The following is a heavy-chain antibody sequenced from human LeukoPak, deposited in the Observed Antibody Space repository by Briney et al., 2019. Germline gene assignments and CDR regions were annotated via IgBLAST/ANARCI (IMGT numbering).Heavy chain of an antibody. D-gene: IGHD6-13*01. J-gene: IGHJ6*02. CDR2: FDPEDGET. Sequence: ASVKVSCKVSGYTLTELSMHWVRQAPGKGLEWMGGFDPEDGETIYAQKFQGRVTMTEDTSTDTAYMELSSLRSEDTAVYYCATTPWQQLVSTPYGMDVWGQGTTVTVSS. CDR1: GYTLTELS. CDR3: ATTPWQQLVSTPYGMDV. V-gene: IGHV1-24*01.